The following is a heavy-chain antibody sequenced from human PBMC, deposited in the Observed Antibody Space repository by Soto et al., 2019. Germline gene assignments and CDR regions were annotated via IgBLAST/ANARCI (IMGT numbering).Heavy chain of an antibody. J-gene: IGHJ4*02. CDR2: IYHSGST. V-gene: IGHV4-38-2*01. CDR1: GYSISSGYY. CDR3: VSSGRSYPAY. D-gene: IGHD1-26*01. Sequence: ETLSVTYAVSGYSISSGYYWAWIRQPPGKGLEWIGNIYHSGSTYYNPSLESRVTMSVDTSKNHFSLRLRSATAADTAIYYCVSSGRSYPAYWGQGSLVTVSS.